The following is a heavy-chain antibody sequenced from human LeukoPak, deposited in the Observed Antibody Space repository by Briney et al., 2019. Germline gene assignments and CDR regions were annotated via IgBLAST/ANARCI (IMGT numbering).Heavy chain of an antibody. J-gene: IGHJ4*02. Sequence: PSETLSLTCGVSNYSITSGYYWGWIRQPPGKGLEWIGSIDHSGDTYYNPSLKSRVTMSVDTSKNQFSLKVDSVTAADTAVYYCARVDSGYDALKYWGRGRLVTVSS. CDR2: IDHSGDT. CDR1: NYSITSGYY. CDR3: ARVDSGYDALKY. D-gene: IGHD5-12*01. V-gene: IGHV4-38-2*01.